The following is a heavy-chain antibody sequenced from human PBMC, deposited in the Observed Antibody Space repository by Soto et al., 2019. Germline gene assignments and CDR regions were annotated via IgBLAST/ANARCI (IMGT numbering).Heavy chain of an antibody. J-gene: IGHJ6*02. Sequence: ASVKVSCKASEGTFSSHAVSWVRQAPGQGLEWMGGIIPLFGTAKYTQKFQGRVTITADESTGTVYMELSSLTSGDTAVYYCARIGEVHRDPTMVYSYYGMDVWGQGTTVTVSS. CDR1: EGTFSSHA. CDR2: IIPLFGTA. D-gene: IGHD5-18*01. CDR3: ARIGEVHRDPTMVYSYYGMDV. V-gene: IGHV1-69*13.